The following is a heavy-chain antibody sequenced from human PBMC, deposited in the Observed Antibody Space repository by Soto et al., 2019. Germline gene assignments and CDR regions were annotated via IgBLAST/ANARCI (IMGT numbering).Heavy chain of an antibody. D-gene: IGHD6-13*01. V-gene: IGHV1-18*01. CDR2: ISAYNGNT. CDR1: GYTFTSYG. Sequence: QVQLVQSGAEVKKPGASVKVSCKASGYTFTSYGISWVRQAPGQGLEWMGWISAYNGNTNYAQKLQGRVTMPTDTATSTAYMELRRLRSDDTAGYYCARESSRSCHDYWGQGTLVTVSS. J-gene: IGHJ4*02. CDR3: ARESSRSCHDY.